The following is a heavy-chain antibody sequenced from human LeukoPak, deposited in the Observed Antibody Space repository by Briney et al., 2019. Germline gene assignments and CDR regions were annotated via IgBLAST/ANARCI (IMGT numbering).Heavy chain of an antibody. CDR3: ARGPGYYDFWSGYSPSIDY. CDR2: ISSSSSYI. J-gene: IGHJ4*02. V-gene: IGHV3-21*01. D-gene: IGHD3-3*01. CDR1: GFTFSSYS. Sequence: PGGSLRLSCAASGFTFSSYSMNWVRQAPGKGLEWVSSISSSSSYIYYADSVKGRFTISRDNAKNSLYLQMNSLRAEDTAVYYCARGPGYYDFWSGYSPSIDYWGQGTLVTVSS.